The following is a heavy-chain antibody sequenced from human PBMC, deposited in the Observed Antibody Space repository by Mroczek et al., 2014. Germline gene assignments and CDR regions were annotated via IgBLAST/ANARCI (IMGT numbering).Heavy chain of an antibody. D-gene: IGHD6-6*01. V-gene: IGHV3-30*18. CDR2: ISYDGSNK. J-gene: IGHJ4*02. CDR1: GFTFSSYG. Sequence: QLVESGGGVVQPGRSLRLSCAASGFTFSSYGMHWVRQAPGKGLEWVAVISYDGSNKYYADSVKGRFTISRDNSKNTLYLQMNSLRAEDTAVYYCAKEDIAARPDAGPLDYWGQGTPGPPSPQ. CDR3: AKEDIAARPDAGPLDY.